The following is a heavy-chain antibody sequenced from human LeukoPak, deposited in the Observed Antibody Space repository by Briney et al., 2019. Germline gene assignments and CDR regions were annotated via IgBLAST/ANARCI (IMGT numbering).Heavy chain of an antibody. CDR2: VYYSGST. CDR3: ASRILGGSGWTFDS. J-gene: IGHJ4*02. V-gene: IGHV4-39*01. D-gene: IGHD6-19*01. CDR1: GGSISSSDYY. Sequence: SETLSLTCTVTGGSISSSDYYCGWIRQPPGKGLEWIGSVYYSGSTYYNPSLKSRVTFFIDSSQNQFSLNLQSVTAEDTAVYYCASRILGGSGWTFDSWGQGTLVTVSS.